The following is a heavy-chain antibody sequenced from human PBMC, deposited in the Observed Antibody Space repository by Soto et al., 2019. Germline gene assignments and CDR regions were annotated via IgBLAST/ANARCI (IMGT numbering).Heavy chain of an antibody. J-gene: IGHJ5*02. CDR2: INHSGST. D-gene: IGHD6-13*01. Sequence: SETLSRTCAVYGGSFSGYYWSWIRQPPWKGLEWIGEINHSGSTNYNTSLKSLVTISVDTSKNQFSLKLSSVTAAETAVYYCARVDSRVNWFDPWGQGTLVTVSS. CDR3: ARVDSRVNWFDP. V-gene: IGHV4-34*01. CDR1: GGSFSGYY.